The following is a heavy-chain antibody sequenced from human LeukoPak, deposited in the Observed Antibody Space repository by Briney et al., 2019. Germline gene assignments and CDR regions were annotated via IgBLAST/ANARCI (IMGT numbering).Heavy chain of an antibody. V-gene: IGHV3-48*03. CDR3: ANSIAAAGTFDY. D-gene: IGHD6-13*01. CDR2: ISSSGSTI. Sequence: GGSLRLSCAASGFTFSSLEMTWVRQAPGKGLEWVSYISSSGSTIYYADSVKGRFTISRDNAKNSLYLQMNSLRVEDTAVYYCANSIAAAGTFDYWGQGTLVTVSS. CDR1: GFTFSSLE. J-gene: IGHJ4*02.